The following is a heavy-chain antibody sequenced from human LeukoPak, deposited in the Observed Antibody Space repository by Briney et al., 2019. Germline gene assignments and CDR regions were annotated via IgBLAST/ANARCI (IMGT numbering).Heavy chain of an antibody. CDR3: ARAFVSYYYDSSGYYLDRYNWFDP. J-gene: IGHJ5*02. V-gene: IGHV3-11*04. D-gene: IGHD3-22*01. CDR2: ISSSGSTI. Sequence: GGSLRLSCAASGFTFSDYYMSWIRQAPGKGLEWVSYISSSGSTIYYADSVKGRFTISRDNAKNSLYLQMNSLRAEDTAVYYCARAFVSYYYDSSGYYLDRYNWFDPWGQGTLVTASS. CDR1: GFTFSDYY.